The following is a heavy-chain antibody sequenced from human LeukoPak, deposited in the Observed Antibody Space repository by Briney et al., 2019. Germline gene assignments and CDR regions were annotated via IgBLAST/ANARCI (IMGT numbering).Heavy chain of an antibody. CDR1: GFTVSSNY. D-gene: IGHD4-11*01. V-gene: IGHV3-66*01. J-gene: IGHJ5*02. CDR2: IYTGGNT. Sequence: GGSLRLSCAGSGFTVSSNYMSWVRQAPGKGLGWVSVIYTGGNTYYADSVKGRFTISRDNSKNTLYLQMNSLRAEDTAVYYCARGLIYSPNWFDPWGQGTLVTVSS. CDR3: ARGLIYSPNWFDP.